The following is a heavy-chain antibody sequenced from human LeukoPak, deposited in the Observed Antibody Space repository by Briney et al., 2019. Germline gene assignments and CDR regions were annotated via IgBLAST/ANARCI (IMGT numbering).Heavy chain of an antibody. CDR1: GITFSSYG. V-gene: IGHV3-30*18. J-gene: IGHJ4*02. CDR2: ISYDGRNK. D-gene: IGHD3-22*01. CDR3: VKDRSGFDSIGCLR. Sequence: GGSLRLSCTASGITFSSYGMYWVRQAPGKGLEWVAVISYDGRNKYYADSVKGRFTIPRDNSKNTLFLQMNSLRVEDTAVYYCVKDRSGFDSIGCLRWGQGTLVTVSP.